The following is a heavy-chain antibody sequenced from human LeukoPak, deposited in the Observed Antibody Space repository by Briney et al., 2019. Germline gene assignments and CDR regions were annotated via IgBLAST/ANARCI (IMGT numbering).Heavy chain of an antibody. CDR1: GGSFSGYY. V-gene: IGHV4-34*01. CDR2: INHSGST. J-gene: IGHJ4*02. CDR3: ARGLQGDY. Sequence: WETLSLTCAVYGGSFSGYYWSWIRQPPGKGLEWIGEINHSGSTNYNPSLKSRVTISVDTSKNQFSLKLSSVTAADTAVYYCARGLQGDYWGQGTLVTVSS. D-gene: IGHD4-11*01.